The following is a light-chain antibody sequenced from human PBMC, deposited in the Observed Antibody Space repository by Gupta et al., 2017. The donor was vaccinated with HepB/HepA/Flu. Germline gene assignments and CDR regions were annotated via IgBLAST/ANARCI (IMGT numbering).Light chain of an antibody. V-gene: IGLV1-51*02. CDR1: SSNIGNNY. J-gene: IGLJ3*02. CDR2: ENN. CDR3: ATWDNSLSVGVV. Sequence: QSVLTQPPSVSAAPGQKVTISCSGSSSNIGNNYVSWYQQLQGTAPKLLIYENNKRPSGIPDRFSGSKSGTSATLGVTGLQTGDEADYYCATWDNSLSVGVVFGGGTKLTVL.